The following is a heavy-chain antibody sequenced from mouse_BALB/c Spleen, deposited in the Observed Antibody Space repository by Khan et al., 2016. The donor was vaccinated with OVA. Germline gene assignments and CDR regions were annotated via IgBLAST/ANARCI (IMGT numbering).Heavy chain of an antibody. CDR2: ISYSGST. V-gene: IGHV3-2*02. CDR3: ARDGSRYNYAMDY. Sequence: EVQLQESGPGLVKPSQSLSLTCTVTGYSITSDYAWNWIRQFPGNKLEWMGYISYSGSTSYNPSLKSRISITRDTSKNQFFLQLNSVTTEDTGTYYCARDGSRYNYAMDYWGQGTAVTVSS. CDR1: GYSITSDYA. J-gene: IGHJ4*01. D-gene: IGHD2-3*01.